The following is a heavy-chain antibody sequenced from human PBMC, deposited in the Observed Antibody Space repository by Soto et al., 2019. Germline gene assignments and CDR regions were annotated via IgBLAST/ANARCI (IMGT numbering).Heavy chain of an antibody. Sequence: EVQLVESGGGLVQPGGSLRLSCAASGFTFSGYDMHWVRQPTGKGLQWVATVDLAGDPYYSDSVKGRFTTSRQNARNTMYHQMNNLTAGDSAVDYCARARRRDRGAFDIWGQGTRVTVSS. CDR3: ARARRRDRGAFDI. J-gene: IGHJ3*02. V-gene: IGHV3-13*04. CDR1: GFTFSGYD. D-gene: IGHD1-1*01. CDR2: VDLAGDP.